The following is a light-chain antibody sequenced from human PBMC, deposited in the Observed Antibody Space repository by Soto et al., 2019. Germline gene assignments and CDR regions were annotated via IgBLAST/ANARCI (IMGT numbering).Light chain of an antibody. CDR2: EVS. Sequence: QSALTQPASVSGSPGQSITISCTGTSSDVGGYNYVSWYQQHPGKAPKLIIYEVSNRPSGVSSRFSGSKSDNTASLTISGLRAEDEADYYCSSYTSSSTLGVFGGGTKVTVL. CDR1: SSDVGGYNY. V-gene: IGLV2-14*01. CDR3: SSYTSSSTLGV. J-gene: IGLJ2*01.